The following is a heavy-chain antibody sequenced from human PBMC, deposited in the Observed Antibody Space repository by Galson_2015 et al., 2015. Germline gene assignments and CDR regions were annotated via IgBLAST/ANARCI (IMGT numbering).Heavy chain of an antibody. CDR3: ASSSGYLDY. J-gene: IGHJ4*02. V-gene: IGHV3-48*02. D-gene: IGHD3-22*01. CDR2: ISGSSTTT. CDR1: GLTFSIYG. Sequence: SLRLSCAASGLTFSIYGMNWVRQAPGKGLDWISYISGSSTTTYYADSVRGRFTISRDNAKNSPYLQMNSLRDEDAAVYYCASSSGYLDYWGQGILVTVSS.